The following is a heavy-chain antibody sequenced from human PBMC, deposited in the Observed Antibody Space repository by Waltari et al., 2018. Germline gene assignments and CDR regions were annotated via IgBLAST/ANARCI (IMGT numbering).Heavy chain of an antibody. CDR3: ARVGSSSSDFDY. J-gene: IGHJ4*02. Sequence: EVQLVESGGGLVQPGGSLRLPCAASGFTFRSYEMTWVRQAPGKGLEWVSYISSSGSTIYYADSVKGRFTISRDNAKNSLYLQMNSLRAEDTAVYYCARVGSSSSDFDYWGQGTLVTVSS. V-gene: IGHV3-48*03. D-gene: IGHD6-6*01. CDR1: GFTFRSYE. CDR2: ISSSGSTI.